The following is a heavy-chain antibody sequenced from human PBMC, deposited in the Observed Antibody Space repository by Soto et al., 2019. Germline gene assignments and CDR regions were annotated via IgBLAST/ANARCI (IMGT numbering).Heavy chain of an antibody. CDR3: ARVVWEYCSGGSCQVMDY. D-gene: IGHD2-15*01. Sequence: VQLVQSGAEVKKPGASVKVSCKASGYTFTNYGINWVRQAPGQGLEWMGWISAYNGNTNYAQKFQGRVTMTTDTSTSTAYMELRSLRSDDTAVYYCARVVWEYCSGGSCQVMDYWGQGTLVTVSS. V-gene: IGHV1-18*01. CDR2: ISAYNGNT. CDR1: GYTFTNYG. J-gene: IGHJ4*02.